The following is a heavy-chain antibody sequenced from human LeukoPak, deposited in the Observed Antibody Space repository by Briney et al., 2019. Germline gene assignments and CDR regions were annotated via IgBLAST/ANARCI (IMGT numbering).Heavy chain of an antibody. J-gene: IGHJ2*01. V-gene: IGHV3-53*01. D-gene: IGHD2-21*02. CDR3: AREVVTAGPTRWYFDL. Sequence: PGGSLRLSCVVSGFTVSSNYMSWVRQAPGKGLEWVSVFYSGGSTYYADSVKGRFTISRDNSKNTLYLQMNSLRAEDTAVYYCAREVVTAGPTRWYFDLWGRGTLVTVSS. CDR2: FYSGGST. CDR1: GFTVSSNY.